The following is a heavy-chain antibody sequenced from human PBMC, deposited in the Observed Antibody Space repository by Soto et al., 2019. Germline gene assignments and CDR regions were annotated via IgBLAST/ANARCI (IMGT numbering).Heavy chain of an antibody. J-gene: IGHJ5*02. CDR1: GFTFSSYA. CDR2: ISGSGGST. V-gene: IGHV3-23*01. D-gene: IGHD6-13*01. Sequence: GGSLRLSCAASGFTFSSYAMSWVRQAPGKGLEWVSAISGSGGSTYYADSVKGRFTISRDNSKNTLYLQMNSLRAEDTAVYYCAKPYYSSSWIDWFDPWGQGTLVTVSS. CDR3: AKPYYSSSWIDWFDP.